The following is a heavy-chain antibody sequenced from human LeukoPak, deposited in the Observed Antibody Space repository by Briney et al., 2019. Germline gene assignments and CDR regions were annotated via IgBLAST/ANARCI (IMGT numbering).Heavy chain of an antibody. CDR1: GFTFSSYA. Sequence: GGSLRLSCAASGFTFSSYAMHWVRQAPGKGLEYVSAISSNGGSTYYANSVKGRFTISRDNAKNSLYLQMNSLRAEDTAVYYCAREGTGDAFDIWGQGTMVTVSS. D-gene: IGHD7-27*01. V-gene: IGHV3-64*01. J-gene: IGHJ3*02. CDR3: AREGTGDAFDI. CDR2: ISSNGGST.